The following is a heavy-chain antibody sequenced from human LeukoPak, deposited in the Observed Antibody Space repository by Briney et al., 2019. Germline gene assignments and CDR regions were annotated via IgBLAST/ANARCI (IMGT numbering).Heavy chain of an antibody. Sequence: SETLSLTCTVSGGSISSYYWSWIRQPPGKGLEWIGYIFYSGSTNYNPSLKSRVTISVDTSKNQFSLKLSSVTAADTAVYYCARHGSVSSGALVWGQGTLVNVSS. J-gene: IGHJ4*02. CDR3: ARHGSVSSGALV. D-gene: IGHD3-22*01. V-gene: IGHV4-59*08. CDR1: GGSISSYY. CDR2: IFYSGST.